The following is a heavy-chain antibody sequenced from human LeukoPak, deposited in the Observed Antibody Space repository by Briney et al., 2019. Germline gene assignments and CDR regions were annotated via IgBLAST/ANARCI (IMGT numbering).Heavy chain of an antibody. J-gene: IGHJ5*02. CDR2: IYPGDSDT. V-gene: IGHV5-51*01. CDR3: ARTYYYGSGSYGWFDP. CDR1: GYSFTSYW. Sequence: HGESLKISCKGSGYSFTSYWIGWVRQMPGKGLEWMGIIYPGDSDTRYSPSFQGQVTISADKSISTAYLQWSSLKASDTAMYYCARTYYYGSGSYGWFDPWGQGTLVTVSS. D-gene: IGHD3-10*01.